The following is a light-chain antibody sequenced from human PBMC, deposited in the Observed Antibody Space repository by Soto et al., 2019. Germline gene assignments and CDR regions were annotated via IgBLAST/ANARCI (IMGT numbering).Light chain of an antibody. J-gene: IGKJ5*01. CDR1: QSVSSY. CDR3: QQRSNWPLT. V-gene: IGKV3-11*01. Sequence: EIVLTQSPATLSLSPGERATLSCRASQSVSSYLAWYQQKPGQAPRLLIYDASNRHTGIPARFSGRGSGTDFTLTISSLEPEDFAVYYCQQRSNWPLTFGQGTRLEVK. CDR2: DAS.